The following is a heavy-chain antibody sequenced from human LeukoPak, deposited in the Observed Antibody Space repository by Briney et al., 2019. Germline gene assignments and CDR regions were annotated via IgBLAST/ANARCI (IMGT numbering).Heavy chain of an antibody. J-gene: IGHJ4*02. CDR1: GFTFSSYS. V-gene: IGHV3-21*01. CDR2: ISSSSSYI. CDR3: AKDRRAFGVVNYFDY. Sequence: GGSLRLSCAASGFTFSSYSMNWVRQAPGKGLEWVSSISSSSSYIYYADSVKGRFTISRDNAKNSLYLQMNSLRAEDTAVYYCAKDRRAFGVVNYFDYWGQGTLVTVSS. D-gene: IGHD3-3*01.